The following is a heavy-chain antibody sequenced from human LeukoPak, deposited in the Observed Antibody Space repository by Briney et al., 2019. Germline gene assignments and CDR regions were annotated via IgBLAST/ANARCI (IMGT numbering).Heavy chain of an antibody. CDR1: GDSVTTSY. V-gene: IGHV4-59*08. D-gene: IGHD2-8*02. Sequence: PSETLSLTCAVSGDSVTTSYWNWIRQPPGKGLEWIGYVSSDGTTNYTPSLRSRLIMSVDTAKNDISLILTSVTASDTAMYYCARLYCIVEGCHNRWGRGTLVTVSS. CDR3: ARLYCIVEGCHNR. J-gene: IGHJ4*02. CDR2: VSSDGTT.